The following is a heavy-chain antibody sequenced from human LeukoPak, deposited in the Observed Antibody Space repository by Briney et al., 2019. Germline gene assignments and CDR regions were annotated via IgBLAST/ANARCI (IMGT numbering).Heavy chain of an antibody. CDR2: INPNSGGT. CDR1: GYTFTGYY. J-gene: IGHJ4*02. Sequence: GASVKVSCKASGYTFTGYYMHWVRQAPGQGLEWMGWINPNSGGTNYAQKFQGRVTMTRDTSISTAYMELSRLRSDDTAVYYCARDQRRYYDSSDPPGDYWGQGTLVTVSS. CDR3: ARDQRRYYDSSDPPGDY. D-gene: IGHD3-22*01. V-gene: IGHV1-2*02.